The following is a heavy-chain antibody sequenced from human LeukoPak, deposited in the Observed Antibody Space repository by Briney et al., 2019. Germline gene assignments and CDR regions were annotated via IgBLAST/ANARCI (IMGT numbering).Heavy chain of an antibody. CDR2: IRSKAYGGTT. J-gene: IGHJ4*02. Sequence: PGGSLSLSCTASGFTFGDYAMSWVRRAPGKGVEGVGFIRSKAYGGTTEYAASVKGRFTISRDDSKSIAYLQMNSLKTEDTAVYYCTSSSSWYFPGQFDYWGQGTLVTVSP. V-gene: IGHV3-49*04. CDR3: TSSSSWYFPGQFDY. D-gene: IGHD6-13*01. CDR1: GFTFGDYA.